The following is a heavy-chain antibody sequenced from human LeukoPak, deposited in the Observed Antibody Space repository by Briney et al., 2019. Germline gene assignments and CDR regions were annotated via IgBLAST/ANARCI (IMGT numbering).Heavy chain of an antibody. CDR2: IYTSGST. CDR3: ARDDYSNYGNWFDP. D-gene: IGHD4-11*01. J-gene: IGHJ5*02. V-gene: IGHV4-4*07. Sequence: PSETLSLTCTVSGGSISSYYWSWIRQPAGKGLEWIGRIYTSGSTNYNPSLKSRVTMSVDTSKNQFSLKLSSVTAADTAVNYCARDDYSNYGNWFDPWGQGTLVTVSS. CDR1: GGSISSYY.